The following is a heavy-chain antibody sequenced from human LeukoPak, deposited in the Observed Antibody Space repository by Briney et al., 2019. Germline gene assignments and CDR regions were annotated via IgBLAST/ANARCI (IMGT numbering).Heavy chain of an antibody. V-gene: IGHV1-69*02. D-gene: IGHD5-18*01. CDR1: GGSFNSFN. CDR3: ASEIENVDTGIEY. CDR2: VIPILGMA. J-gene: IGHJ4*02. Sequence: GASVKVSCKASGGSFNSFNINWVRQAPGQGLDWMGRVIPILGMANYAQKFQGRVKITADKSTTTAYMELRSLRSEDTAVYFCASEIENVDTGIEYWGQGTPVTVSS.